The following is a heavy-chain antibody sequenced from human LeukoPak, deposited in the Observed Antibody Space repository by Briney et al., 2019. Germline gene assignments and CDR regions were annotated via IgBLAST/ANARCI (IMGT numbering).Heavy chain of an antibody. CDR2: INPNSGAT. J-gene: IGHJ4*02. V-gene: IGHV1-2*02. CDR1: GYTFTDYY. Sequence: GASVKVSCKASGYTFTDYYIHWVRQAPGQGLEWMGWINPNSGATNSAQHFQGRVTMTRDTSVNTAYMELSRLTFDDTAVYFCARSRVTTIPNLDYWGQGTLLTVSS. CDR3: ARSRVTTIPNLDY. D-gene: IGHD5-12*01.